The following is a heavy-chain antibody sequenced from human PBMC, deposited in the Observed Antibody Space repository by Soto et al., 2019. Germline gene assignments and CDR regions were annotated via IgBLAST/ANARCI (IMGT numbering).Heavy chain of an antibody. Sequence: QVQLVESGGGVVQPGRSLRLSCAASGFTFSSYGMHWVRQAPGKGLEWVAVIWYDGSNKYYADSVKGRFTISRDNSKNTLDLQMNSLRAEDTAVYYCARDGGAIAVAGFFDYWGQGTLVTVSS. V-gene: IGHV3-33*01. CDR3: ARDGGAIAVAGFFDY. D-gene: IGHD6-19*01. J-gene: IGHJ4*02. CDR2: IWYDGSNK. CDR1: GFTFSSYG.